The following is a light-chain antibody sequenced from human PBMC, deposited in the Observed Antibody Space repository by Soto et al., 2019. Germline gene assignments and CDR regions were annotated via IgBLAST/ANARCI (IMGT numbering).Light chain of an antibody. J-gene: IGLJ1*01. V-gene: IGLV2-23*02. CDR1: SSDVGSYNF. Sequence: QSALTQPASVSGCPGQSMTISCAGTSSDVGSYNFVSWYQQHPGRAPKLMIYEVTKRPSGVSSRFSGSKSGNTASLTISGLQAEDEADYYCCSYAGTSSYVFGTGTKVTVL. CDR2: EVT. CDR3: CSYAGTSSYV.